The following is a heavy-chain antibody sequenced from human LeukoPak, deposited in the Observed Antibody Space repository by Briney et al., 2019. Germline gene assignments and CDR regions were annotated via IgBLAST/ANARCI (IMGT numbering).Heavy chain of an antibody. D-gene: IGHD6-13*01. CDR3: ARVYSSSWSFDY. CDR1: GFTFSTYA. J-gene: IGHJ4*02. V-gene: IGHV3-30-3*01. Sequence: GGSLRLSCAASGFTFSTYAMHWVRQAPGKGLGWVAVISFDGGNKYYADSVEGRFTISRDNSKNTVYLQMNSLRAEDTAVYYCARVYSSSWSFDYWGQGTLVTVSS. CDR2: ISFDGGNK.